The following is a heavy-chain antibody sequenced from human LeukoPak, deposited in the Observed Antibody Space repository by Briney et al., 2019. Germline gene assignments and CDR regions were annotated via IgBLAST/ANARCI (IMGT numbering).Heavy chain of an antibody. CDR3: ARDLIYYYYMDV. Sequence: ASVKVSCKASGYTFTGYYMHWVRQAPGQGLEWMGWINPNSGGTNCAQKFQGRVTMTRDTSISTAYMELSRLRSDDTAVYYCARDLIYYYYMDVWGKGTTVTVSS. D-gene: IGHD3-16*01. V-gene: IGHV1-2*02. CDR2: INPNSGGT. CDR1: GYTFTGYY. J-gene: IGHJ6*03.